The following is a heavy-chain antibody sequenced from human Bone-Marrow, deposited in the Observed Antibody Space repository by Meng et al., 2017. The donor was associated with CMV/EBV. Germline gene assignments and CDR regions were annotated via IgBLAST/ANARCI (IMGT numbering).Heavy chain of an antibody. CDR2: MNPNSGNT. V-gene: IGHV1-8*03. Sequence: ASVKVSCKASGYTFTSYDINWVRQATGQGLEWMGWMNPNSGNTGYAQKFQGRVTITRNTSISTAYMELSSLRSEDTAVYYCARGGGSGLWFGELFNYYYYYGMDVWGQGTTVTVSS. D-gene: IGHD3-10*01. CDR3: ARGGGSGLWFGELFNYYYYYGMDV. CDR1: GYTFTSYD. J-gene: IGHJ6*02.